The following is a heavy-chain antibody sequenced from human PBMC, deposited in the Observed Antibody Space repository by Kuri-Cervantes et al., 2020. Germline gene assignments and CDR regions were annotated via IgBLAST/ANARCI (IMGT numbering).Heavy chain of an antibody. D-gene: IGHD4-17*01. J-gene: IGHJ4*02. V-gene: IGHV4-34*01. Sequence: GSLRPSCAVYGGSFSGYYWSWIRQPPGKGLEWIGEINHSRSTYYNPSLKSRVTISVDTSKNQFSLKLSSVTAADTAVYYCASYGDLHYFDYWGQGTLVTVSS. CDR3: ASYGDLHYFDY. CDR2: INHSRST. CDR1: GGSFSGYY.